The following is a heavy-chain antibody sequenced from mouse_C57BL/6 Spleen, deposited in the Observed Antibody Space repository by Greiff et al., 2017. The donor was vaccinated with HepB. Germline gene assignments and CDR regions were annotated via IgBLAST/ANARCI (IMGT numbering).Heavy chain of an antibody. Sequence: VQLQQPGAELVRPGTSVKLSCKASGYTFTSYWMHWVKQRPGQGLEWIGVIDPSDSYTNYNQKFKGKATLTVDTSSSTAYMQLSSLTSEDSAVYYCASSVLYYFDYWGQGTTLTVSS. J-gene: IGHJ2*01. CDR2: IDPSDSYT. CDR3: ASSVLYYFDY. CDR1: GYTFTSYW. V-gene: IGHV1-59*01.